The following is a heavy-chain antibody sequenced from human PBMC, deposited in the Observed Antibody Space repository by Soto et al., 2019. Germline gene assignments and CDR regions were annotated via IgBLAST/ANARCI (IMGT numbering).Heavy chain of an antibody. CDR2: ISYDGSNK. CDR3: AKDRRYYDSSGYPGSYYYYYGMDV. Sequence: QVQLVESGGGVVQPGRSLRLSCAASGFTFSSYGMHWVRQAPGKGLEWVAVISYDGSNKYYVDSVKGRFTISRDNSKNTLYLQMNSLRAEDTAVYYCAKDRRYYDSSGYPGSYYYYYGMDVWGQGTTVTVSS. CDR1: GFTFSSYG. V-gene: IGHV3-30*18. D-gene: IGHD3-22*01. J-gene: IGHJ6*02.